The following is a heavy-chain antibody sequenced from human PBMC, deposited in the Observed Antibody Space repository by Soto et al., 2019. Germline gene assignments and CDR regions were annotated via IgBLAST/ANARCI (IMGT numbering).Heavy chain of an antibody. D-gene: IGHD6-19*01. CDR2: MNPNSGNT. CDR1: GYTFTSYD. V-gene: IGHV1-8*01. J-gene: IGHJ3*02. CDR3: ARETGYSSGWYPSARPDAFDI. Sequence: QVQLVQSGAEVKKRGASVKVSCKASGYTFTSYDINWVRQATGQGLEWLGWMNPNSGNTGYAQKFQGRVTMTRNTSISTAYMELSSLRSEDTAVYYCARETGYSSGWYPSARPDAFDIWGQGTMVTVSS.